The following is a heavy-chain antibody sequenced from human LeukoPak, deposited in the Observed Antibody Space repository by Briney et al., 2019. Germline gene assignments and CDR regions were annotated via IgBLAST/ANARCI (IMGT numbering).Heavy chain of an antibody. Sequence: SETLSLTCTVSGASTSAYYWSWIRQPPGKGLEWIGYSYSGGNANYNPSLKSRVTISIDTSENQFSLRLTSVTAADTAVYFCAHSKRGGGYYINSFAVWGRGALVTISS. J-gene: IGHJ3*01. CDR3: AHSKRGGGYYINSFAV. CDR2: SYSGGNA. CDR1: GASTSAYY. V-gene: IGHV4-59*01. D-gene: IGHD1-26*01.